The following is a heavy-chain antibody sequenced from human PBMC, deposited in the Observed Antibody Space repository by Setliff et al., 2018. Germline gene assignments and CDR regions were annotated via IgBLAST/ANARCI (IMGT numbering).Heavy chain of an antibody. CDR2: VYFSGYT. J-gene: IGHJ3*01. D-gene: IGHD1-1*01. CDR1: GGSISSSSYY. Sequence: SETLSLTCTVSGGSISSSSYYWGWIRQPPGKGLEWLGSVYFSGYTYYNPSLSGRVTIPLDTSKNQYSLRLRSVTAADTAVYYCASPRRDDLDTPFDAFDLWGQGTKVTVSS. CDR3: ASPRRDDLDTPFDAFDL. V-gene: IGHV4-39*07.